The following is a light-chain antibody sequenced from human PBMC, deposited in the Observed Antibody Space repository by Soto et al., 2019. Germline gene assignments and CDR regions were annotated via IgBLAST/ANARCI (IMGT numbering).Light chain of an antibody. CDR2: LGS. V-gene: IGKV2-28*01. CDR3: MQALRAPPT. CDR1: QSLLHLNGNNY. Sequence: DIVMTQTPLSLSVTPGQPASISCRSSQSLLHLNGNNYLDWYLQKPGQSPQLLIYLGSNRASGVPDRFSGSGSGTDFTLEISRVEAEDVGIYHCMQALRAPPTFGQGTKVDIK. J-gene: IGKJ1*01.